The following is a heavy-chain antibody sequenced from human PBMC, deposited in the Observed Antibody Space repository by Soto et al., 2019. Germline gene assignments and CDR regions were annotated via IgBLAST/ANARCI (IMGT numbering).Heavy chain of an antibody. CDR1: GYTFSNYG. V-gene: IGHV1-18*01. J-gene: IGHJ5*02. D-gene: IGHD2-2*01. CDR3: ARVVPGAEAWFGP. CDR2: ISLYRDGT. Sequence: QVQLVQSGGEVKRPGASVKVSCKTSGYTFSNYGITWVRQAPGQHLEWLGWISLYRDGTNYAQKFQGRVSMTTDTSTATAYMELRSLRSDDTAVYYCARVVPGAEAWFGPWGQGTLVTVSS.